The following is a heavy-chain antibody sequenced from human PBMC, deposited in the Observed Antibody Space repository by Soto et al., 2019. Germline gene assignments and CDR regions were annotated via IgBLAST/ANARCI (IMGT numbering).Heavy chain of an antibody. Sequence: SETLYLTCAVSGASISGSYYYWAWLRQSPGKGPEWIGSVFYTGFTSYNPSLESRVSVSVDTSKSQFSLKLSAVTAADTAVYYCATSQKGYNWNYFDHWGQGALVTVSS. D-gene: IGHD1-20*01. V-gene: IGHV4-39*01. CDR2: VFYTGFT. CDR3: ATSQKGYNWNYFDH. J-gene: IGHJ4*02. CDR1: GASISGSYYY.